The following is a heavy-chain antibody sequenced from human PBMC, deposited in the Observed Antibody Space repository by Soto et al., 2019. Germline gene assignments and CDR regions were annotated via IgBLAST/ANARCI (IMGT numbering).Heavy chain of an antibody. CDR3: ARDSDCHSTSCFFPPHV. Sequence: LRLSCSASGFTFSDENMSWVRQVPGKGLEWVSGISGGGSYIFYADSVQGRFSISRDNHKNSLFLEMNSLRVEDTAVYYCARDSDCHSTSCFFPPHVWGQGTTVTVSS. V-gene: IGHV3-21*06. J-gene: IGHJ6*02. CDR2: ISGGGSYI. CDR1: GFTFSDEN. D-gene: IGHD2-2*01.